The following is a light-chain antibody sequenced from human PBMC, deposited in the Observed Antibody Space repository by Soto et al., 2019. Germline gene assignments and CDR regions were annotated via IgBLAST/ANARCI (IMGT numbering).Light chain of an antibody. J-gene: IGKJ3*01. CDR3: QQSFPSPFT. V-gene: IGKV1-39*01. CDR1: QSIRTH. Sequence: DIQMTQSPSSLSASVGDRVSITCRASQSIRTHLNWYQQKAGKAPKVLIYAASSLQGGVPSRFSGSGSGTEFTVTIKSLQPEDFAPYYCQQSFPSPFTFGPGTKVDIK. CDR2: AAS.